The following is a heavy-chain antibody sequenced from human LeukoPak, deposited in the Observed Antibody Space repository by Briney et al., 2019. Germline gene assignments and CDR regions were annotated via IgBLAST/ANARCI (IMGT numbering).Heavy chain of an antibody. CDR2: ISSSSSYI. J-gene: IGHJ3*02. D-gene: IGHD3-16*02. CDR1: GFTFSSYS. Sequence: PGGSLRLSCAASGFTFSSYSMNWVRQAPGKGLEWVSSISSSSSYIYYADSVKSRFTISRDNAKNSLYLQMNSLRAEDTAVYYCARDRGRLGELSLYRGDAFDIWGQGTMVTVSS. V-gene: IGHV3-21*01. CDR3: ARDRGRLGELSLYRGDAFDI.